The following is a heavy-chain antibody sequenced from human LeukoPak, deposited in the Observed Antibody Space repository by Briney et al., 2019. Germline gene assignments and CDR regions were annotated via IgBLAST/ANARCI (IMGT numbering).Heavy chain of an antibody. CDR2: ISYDGSNK. CDR1: GFTFSSYA. CDR3: ARVPFSGSYLRHFDY. Sequence: GGSLRLSCAASGFTFSSYAMHWVCQAPGKGLEWVAVISYDGSNKYYADSVKGRFTISRDNSKNTLYMQMNSLRAEDTAVYYCARVPFSGSYLRHFDYWGQGTLVTVSS. J-gene: IGHJ4*02. V-gene: IGHV3-30-3*01. D-gene: IGHD1-26*01.